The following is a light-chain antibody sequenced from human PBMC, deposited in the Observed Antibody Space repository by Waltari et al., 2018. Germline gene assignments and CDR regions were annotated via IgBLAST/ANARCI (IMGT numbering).Light chain of an antibody. Sequence: QSALTQPASVSGSPGESITISCTGTSSDVGGHNHVSWYQHHPGKAPKRMLHDVNKRPSGVSNLCSGSKSGTTASLTISWLQAEDEADYYCNSFTDSVTWVFGGGTKLTVL. V-gene: IGLV2-14*03. CDR2: DVN. CDR3: NSFTDSVTWV. J-gene: IGLJ3*02. CDR1: SSDVGGHNH.